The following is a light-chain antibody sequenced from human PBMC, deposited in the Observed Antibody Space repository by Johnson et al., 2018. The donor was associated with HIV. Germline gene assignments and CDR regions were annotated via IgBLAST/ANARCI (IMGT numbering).Light chain of an antibody. Sequence: QSILTQPPSVSAAPGQKVTISCSGSSSDIGNNYVSWYQQLPGTAPKLLIYDNNKRPSGIPDRFSGSKSGTSATLAITGLQTGDEADYYCGTWDSRLRAWSFGTGTKVAVL. CDR3: GTWDSRLRAWS. CDR2: DNN. CDR1: SSDIGNNY. V-gene: IGLV1-51*01. J-gene: IGLJ1*01.